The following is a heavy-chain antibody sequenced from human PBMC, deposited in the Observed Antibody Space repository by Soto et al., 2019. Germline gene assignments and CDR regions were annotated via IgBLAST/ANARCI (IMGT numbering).Heavy chain of an antibody. D-gene: IGHD3-16*01. CDR2: IKQDGSEK. CDR1: GFTFSSYW. J-gene: IGHJ5*02. CDR3: AKGGWGLYP. Sequence: EVQLVESGGGLVQPGESLGLSCAASGFTFSSYWMTWVRQAPGKGLEWVANIKQDGSEKNYADSVEGRFTISRDNAKNPPYLEKNRLGAGGQALFFRAKGGWGLYPRGQGTLVTVSS. V-gene: IGHV3-7*01.